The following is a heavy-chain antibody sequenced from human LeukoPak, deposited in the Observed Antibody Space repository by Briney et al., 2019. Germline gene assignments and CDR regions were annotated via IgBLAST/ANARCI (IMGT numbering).Heavy chain of an antibody. Sequence: ASVKVSCKASGYTFTSYGISWVRQAPGQGLEWMGWISAYNGNTNYAQKFQGRVTMTRSTSITTAYMELSSLRPEDTAVYYCVRCAVGCYYNYGIDAWGQGTTVTVSS. V-gene: IGHV1-18*01. CDR1: GYTFTSYG. CDR3: VRCAVGCYYNYGIDA. J-gene: IGHJ6*02. D-gene: IGHD3-10*01. CDR2: ISAYNGNT.